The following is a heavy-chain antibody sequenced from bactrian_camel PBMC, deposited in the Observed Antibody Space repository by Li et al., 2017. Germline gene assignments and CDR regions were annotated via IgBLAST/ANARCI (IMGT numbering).Heavy chain of an antibody. J-gene: IGHJ4*01. Sequence: HVQLVESGGGSVQAGGSLRLSCEVSGITEGTNCIGWFRQASGKEREWVGSLDSDGRINYADSVTGRFTISQPNGPYSLLLQMDNLTPEDTAMCYCASTGRSRFTGRCLEEKDWGQGTQVTVS. CDR1: GITEGTNC. CDR2: LDSDGRI. CDR3: ASTGRSRFTGRCLEEKD. V-gene: IGHV3S55*01. D-gene: IGHD1*01.